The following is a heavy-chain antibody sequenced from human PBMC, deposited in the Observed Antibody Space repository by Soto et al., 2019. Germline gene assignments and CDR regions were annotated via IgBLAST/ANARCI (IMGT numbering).Heavy chain of an antibody. J-gene: IGHJ4*02. D-gene: IGHD3-22*01. V-gene: IGHV3-11*01. CDR2: ISHSGITI. Sequence: QVQLVDSGGGLVKPGGSLRLSCAASGFTFSDYYMSWIRQAPGKGLEWVSYISHSGITIYYADSVKGRFTISRDNAKNSLYLQMNSLRADDTAVYYCARDKNYYDSSAYFDSWGQGTLVTVSS. CDR1: GFTFSDYY. CDR3: ARDKNYYDSSAYFDS.